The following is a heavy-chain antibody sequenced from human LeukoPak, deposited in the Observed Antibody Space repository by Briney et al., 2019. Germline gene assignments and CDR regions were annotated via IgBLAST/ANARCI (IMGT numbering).Heavy chain of an antibody. CDR3: RRAVEADADASEYYGMDV. CDR1: GFTFISYH. J-gene: IGHJ6*02. Sequence: GGPLRLSCAASGFTFISYHMCWIRQAPGKGLEWVSFISSGGDSIYYADSVKGRFTISREIAKNSLYLQMESLRAEDTAVYYGRRAVEADADASEYYGMDVWGQGTTVTVSS. CDR2: ISSGGDSI. V-gene: IGHV3-11*01. D-gene: IGHD2/OR15-2a*01.